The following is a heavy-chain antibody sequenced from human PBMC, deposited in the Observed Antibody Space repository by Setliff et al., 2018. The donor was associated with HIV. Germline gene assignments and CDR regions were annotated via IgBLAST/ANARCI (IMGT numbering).Heavy chain of an antibody. V-gene: IGHV4-4*09. Sequence: SETLSLTCTVSGASMRDYYWTWIRQSPGKGLEWIGQSHTSGRTNYNPSLKSRLTISIDTSKNQFSLKLNSVTAEDTAVYYCARANGLLTRFSYYYYYMDVWGEGTTVTVSS. D-gene: IGHD2-15*01. CDR2: SHTSGRT. CDR1: GASMRDYY. J-gene: IGHJ6*03. CDR3: ARANGLLTRFSYYYYYMDV.